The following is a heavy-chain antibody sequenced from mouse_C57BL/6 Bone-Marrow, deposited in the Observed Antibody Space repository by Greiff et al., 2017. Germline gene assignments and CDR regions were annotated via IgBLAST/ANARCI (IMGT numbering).Heavy chain of an antibody. CDR3: ARSKNWDSWFAY. CDR1: GYAFTNYL. J-gene: IGHJ3*01. D-gene: IGHD4-1*01. Sequence: QVQLQQSGAELVRPGTSVKVSCKASGYAFTNYLLEWVKQRPGQGLEWIGVINPGSGGTNYNEKFKGKATLTADKSSSTAYMQLSSLTSEDSAVYFYARSKNWDSWFAYWGQGTLVTVSA. V-gene: IGHV1-54*01. CDR2: INPGSGGT.